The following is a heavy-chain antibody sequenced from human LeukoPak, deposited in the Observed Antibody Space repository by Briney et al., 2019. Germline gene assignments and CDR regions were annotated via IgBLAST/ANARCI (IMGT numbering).Heavy chain of an antibody. CDR3: AREMYYDILTGLDQ. J-gene: IGHJ5*02. D-gene: IGHD3-9*01. CDR1: EFTFSGFW. Sequence: PGGSLRLSCAASEFTFSGFWMNWVRQAPGKGLVWVSRISSDGSSTTYADSVKGRFTISRDNAKNTLYLQMNSLRAEDTAVYYCAREMYYDILTGLDQWGQGALVTVSS. V-gene: IGHV3-74*01. CDR2: ISSDGSST.